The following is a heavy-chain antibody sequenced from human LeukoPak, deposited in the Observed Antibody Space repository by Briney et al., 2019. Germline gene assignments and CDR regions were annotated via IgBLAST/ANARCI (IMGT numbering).Heavy chain of an antibody. CDR1: GGSMSRYY. CDR3: ARGGGLDRGDY. Sequence: SETLSPTCTVSGGSMSRYYWSWVRQPPGKGLEWIGYIYYSGTTNYNPSLKSRVTMSVDTSQNQFSLRLSSVTAAGTAVYYCARGGGLDRGDYWGQGTLVTVSS. D-gene: IGHD3/OR15-3a*01. J-gene: IGHJ4*02. CDR2: IYYSGTT. V-gene: IGHV4-59*01.